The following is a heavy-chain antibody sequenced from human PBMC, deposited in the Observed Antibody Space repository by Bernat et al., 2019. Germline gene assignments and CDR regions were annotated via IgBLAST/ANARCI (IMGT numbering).Heavy chain of an antibody. Sequence: EVQLVESGGGLVQPGGSLRLSCSASGFIFSNYAMHWVRQAPGKGLEYVSAISTDVSSTYYADSVKGRFTISRDNSKNTLFLQMSSLRTEDTAVYYCVKVTSNYYYDRWGQGTLVTVSS. CDR1: GFIFSNYA. V-gene: IGHV3-64D*06. D-gene: IGHD3-22*01. CDR2: ISTDVSST. J-gene: IGHJ4*02. CDR3: VKVTSNYYYDR.